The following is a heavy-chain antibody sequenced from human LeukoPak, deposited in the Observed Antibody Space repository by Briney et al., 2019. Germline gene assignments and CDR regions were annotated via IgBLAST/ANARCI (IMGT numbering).Heavy chain of an antibody. V-gene: IGHV3-30*18. D-gene: IGHD3-22*01. CDR3: AKGYYYDSSGYYSSYFDY. CDR1: GFTFSSYG. Sequence: GGSLRLSCAASGFTFSSYGMHWVRQAPGKGLEWVAVISYDGSNKYYADFVKGRFTISRDNSKNTLYLQMNSLRAEDTAVYYCAKGYYYDSSGYYSSYFDYWGQGTLVTVSS. CDR2: ISYDGSNK. J-gene: IGHJ4*02.